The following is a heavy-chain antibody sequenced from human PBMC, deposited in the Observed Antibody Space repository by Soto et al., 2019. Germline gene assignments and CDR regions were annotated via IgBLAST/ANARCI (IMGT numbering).Heavy chain of an antibody. J-gene: IGHJ6*02. CDR1: GFTFSSYA. CDR2: ISGSGGST. Sequence: EVQLLESGGGLVQPGGSLRLSCAASGFTFSSYAMSWVRQAPGKGLEWVSAISGSGGSTYYADSVKGRFTISRDNSKNTLYLQMNSLRAEDTAVYYCAKRYVSCSGGSCYFLSGSLYGMDVWGQGTTVTVSS. D-gene: IGHD2-15*01. CDR3: AKRYVSCSGGSCYFLSGSLYGMDV. V-gene: IGHV3-23*01.